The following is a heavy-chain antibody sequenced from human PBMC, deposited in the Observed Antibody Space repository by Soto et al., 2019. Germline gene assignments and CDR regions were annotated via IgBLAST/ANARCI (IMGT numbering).Heavy chain of an antibody. Sequence: LSLTCAVFGGSFSGYYWSWIRQPPGKGLEWIGEINHSGSTNYNPSLKSRVTISVDTSKNHFSLRLSSVTAADTAVSYCARGGGYYNESSGYYYWGQGTRVTVSS. CDR2: INHSGST. CDR1: GGSFSGYY. V-gene: IGHV4-34*01. CDR3: ARGGGYYNESSGYYY. D-gene: IGHD3-22*01. J-gene: IGHJ4*02.